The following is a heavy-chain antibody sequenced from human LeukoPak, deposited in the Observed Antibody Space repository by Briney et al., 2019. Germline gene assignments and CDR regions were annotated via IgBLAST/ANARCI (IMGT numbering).Heavy chain of an antibody. Sequence: GGSLRLSCAASGFTFSSYGMHWVRQAPGKGLEWVAVISYDGSNKYYPDSVKGRFTISRDNAKNSLYLQMNSLRAEDTAVYYCARGTTVTSDYWGQGTLVTVSS. J-gene: IGHJ4*02. CDR3: ARGTTVTSDY. CDR1: GFTFSSYG. D-gene: IGHD4-17*01. CDR2: ISYDGSNK. V-gene: IGHV3-30*03.